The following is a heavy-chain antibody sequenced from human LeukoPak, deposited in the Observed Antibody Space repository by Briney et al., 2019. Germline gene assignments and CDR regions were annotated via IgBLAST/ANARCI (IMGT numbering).Heavy chain of an antibody. CDR3: ARDPIHREDYNAA. Sequence: SETLSLTCTVSGGSISSYYWSWIRQPAGKELEWIGRIYTSGSTNYNPSLKSRVTISIDTSKNQMSLKLRSVTAADTAVYYCARDPIHREDYNAAWGQGALVSVSS. CDR1: GGSISSYY. CDR2: IYTSGST. V-gene: IGHV4-4*07. D-gene: IGHD5-24*01. J-gene: IGHJ5*02.